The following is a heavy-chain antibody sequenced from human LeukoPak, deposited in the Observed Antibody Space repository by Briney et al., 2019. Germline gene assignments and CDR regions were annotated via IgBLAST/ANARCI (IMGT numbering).Heavy chain of an antibody. D-gene: IGHD3-10*01. V-gene: IGHV3-9*01. J-gene: IGHJ4*02. Sequence: GGSLRLSCAASGFTFDDYAMHWVRQAPGKGLEWVSTISWNSATIRYAGYMKGRFTISRDNAKNSLYLEVDSLRAEDTALYYCAKGGEVRGETNFDYWGQGTLVTVSS. CDR3: AKGGEVRGETNFDY. CDR1: GFTFDDYA. CDR2: ISWNSATI.